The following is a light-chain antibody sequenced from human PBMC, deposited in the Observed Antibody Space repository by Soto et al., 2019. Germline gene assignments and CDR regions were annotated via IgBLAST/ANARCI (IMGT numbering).Light chain of an antibody. J-gene: IGKJ4*01. CDR3: QHRGNWPIP. Sequence: EIVLTQSPATLSLSPGERASLSCRASQTISDYLAWYQQKPGQPPRLSIYDAAKRATGIPARFSGSRSGTDFTLTISSLEPEDFAVYYCQHRGNWPIPFGGGTKVEI. CDR1: QTISDY. V-gene: IGKV3-11*01. CDR2: DAA.